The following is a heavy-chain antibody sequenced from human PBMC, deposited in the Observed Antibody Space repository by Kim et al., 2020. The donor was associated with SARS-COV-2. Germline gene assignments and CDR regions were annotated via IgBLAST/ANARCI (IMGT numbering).Heavy chain of an antibody. V-gene: IGHV4-61*01. D-gene: IGHD4-17*01. CDR3: ARVGGTVTSLDY. CDR2: IYYSGST. CDR1: GGSVSSGSYY. Sequence: SETLSLTCTVSGGSVSSGSYYWSWIRQPPGKGLEWIGYIYYSGSTNDNPSLKSRVTISVDTSKNQFSLKLSSVTAADTAVYYCARVGGTVTSLDYWGQVTLVTLSS. J-gene: IGHJ4*02.